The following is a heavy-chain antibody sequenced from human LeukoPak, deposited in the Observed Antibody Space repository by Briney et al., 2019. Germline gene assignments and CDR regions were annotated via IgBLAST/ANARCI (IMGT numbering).Heavy chain of an antibody. J-gene: IGHJ4*02. Sequence: GGSLRLSCAASGFSFSSYDMNWVRQAPGKGLEWVARIWYDENKKYYADSVKGRFTISRDNSKNTLYLEMNSLRVEDTAVYCCAKDRGSNYVGAFDYWGQGTLVTVSS. V-gene: IGHV3-33*06. CDR1: GFSFSSYD. CDR2: IWYDENKK. D-gene: IGHD4-11*01. CDR3: AKDRGSNYVGAFDY.